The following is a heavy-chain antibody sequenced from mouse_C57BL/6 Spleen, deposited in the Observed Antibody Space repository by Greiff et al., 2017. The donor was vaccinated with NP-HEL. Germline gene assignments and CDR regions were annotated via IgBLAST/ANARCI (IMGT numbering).Heavy chain of an antibody. V-gene: IGHV1-66*01. CDR2: IYPGSGNT. CDR3: ARGGDSWYFDV. Sequence: QVQLKQSGPELVKPGASVKISCKASGYSFTSYYIHWVKQRPGQGLEWIGRIYPGSGNTKYNEKFKGKATLTADTSSSTAYMQLSSLTSEDSAVYYCARGGDSWYFDVWGTGTTVTVSS. CDR1: GYSFTSYY. J-gene: IGHJ1*03.